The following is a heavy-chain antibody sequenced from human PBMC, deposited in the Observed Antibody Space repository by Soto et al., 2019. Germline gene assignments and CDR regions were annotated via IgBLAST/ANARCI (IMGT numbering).Heavy chain of an antibody. Sequence: EVKLLESGGGLVQPGGSLRLSCAASGFTFTTYSMTWVRQAPGKGLEWVAHITGTGGTTYYADSVRGRFTISRDTSRNILYLQMNSLRAEDTALYYCAKCMQAYWNYDAHHVWGQGTVVTVSS. CDR1: GFTFTTYS. V-gene: IGHV3-23*01. J-gene: IGHJ3*01. D-gene: IGHD1-7*01. CDR3: AKCMQAYWNYDAHHV. CDR2: ITGTGGTT.